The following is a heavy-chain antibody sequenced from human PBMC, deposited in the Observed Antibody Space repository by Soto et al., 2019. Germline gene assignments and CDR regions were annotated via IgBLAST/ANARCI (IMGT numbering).Heavy chain of an antibody. V-gene: IGHV3-23*01. D-gene: IGHD3-22*01. CDR2: ISSGGAST. CDR3: ARIPPASSSYDITGFQWYFDR. CDR1: GFTFSSYA. Sequence: EVQLLESGGGLVQPGGSLRLSCAASGFTFSSYAMSWVRQAPGKGLEWVSGISSGGASTSYADSVKGRFTVSRDKSNKTLFRQVNGLRAEDTALYYCARIPPASSSYDITGFQWYFDRWGRGTLVTVSS. J-gene: IGHJ2*01.